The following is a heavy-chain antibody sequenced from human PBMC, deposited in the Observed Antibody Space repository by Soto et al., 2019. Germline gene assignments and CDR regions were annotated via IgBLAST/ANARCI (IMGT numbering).Heavy chain of an antibody. CDR3: AKDSPLCRIAVAGTCDY. CDR1: GFTFSSYA. Sequence: EVQLLESGGGLVQPGGSLRLSCAAYGFTFSSYAMSWVRQAPGKGLEWVSAISGSGGSTYYADSVKGRFTISRDNSKNTLYLQMNSLRAEDTAVYYCAKDSPLCRIAVAGTCDYWGQGTLVTVSS. CDR2: ISGSGGST. D-gene: IGHD6-19*01. J-gene: IGHJ4*02. V-gene: IGHV3-23*01.